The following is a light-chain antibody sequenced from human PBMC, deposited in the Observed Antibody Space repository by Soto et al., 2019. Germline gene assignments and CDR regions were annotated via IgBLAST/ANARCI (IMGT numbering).Light chain of an antibody. J-gene: IGKJ4*02. Sequence: EIVLTQSPATLSLSPGERATLSCRASQSVSSYLAWYQQKPGQAPRLLIYEASHRATGIPARSSGSGSGTDFTLTISSLEPEDFAVYYCQQRSNWPLTFGGGTKVEIK. CDR3: QQRSNWPLT. V-gene: IGKV3-11*01. CDR1: QSVSSY. CDR2: EAS.